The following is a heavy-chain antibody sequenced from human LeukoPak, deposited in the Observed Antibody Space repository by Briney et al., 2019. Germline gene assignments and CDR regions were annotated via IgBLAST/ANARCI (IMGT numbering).Heavy chain of an antibody. Sequence: PGGSLRLSCAASGFTFSSYGMHWVRQAPGKGLEWVAVIWYDGSNEYYPDSVKGRFTISRDNSKNTLYLQMNSLRAEDTAVYYCAKDSSVGATGGVFDDWGQGTLVTVSS. CDR3: AKDSSVGATGGVFDD. V-gene: IGHV3-33*06. D-gene: IGHD1-26*01. CDR1: GFTFSSYG. J-gene: IGHJ5*02. CDR2: IWYDGSNE.